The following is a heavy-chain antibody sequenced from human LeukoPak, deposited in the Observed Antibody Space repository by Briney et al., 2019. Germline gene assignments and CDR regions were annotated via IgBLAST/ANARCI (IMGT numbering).Heavy chain of an antibody. D-gene: IGHD5-18*01. J-gene: IGHJ4*02. CDR2: IYYSGST. Sequence: TXSXTXXVXGXSXXXYYWSWIRQPPGKGLEWIGYIYYSGSTNYNPSLKSRVTISVDTSKNQFSLKLSSVTAADTAVYYCATTDTAMGHDYWGQGTLVPVSS. CDR3: ATTDTAMGHDY. CDR1: GXSXXXYY. V-gene: IGHV4-59*01.